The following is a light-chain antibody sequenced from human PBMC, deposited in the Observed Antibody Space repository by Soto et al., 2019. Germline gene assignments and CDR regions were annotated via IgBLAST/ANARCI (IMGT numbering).Light chain of an antibody. CDR3: TAWDGSLDGRV. CDR1: NSNIGSNT. CDR2: RSD. V-gene: IGLV1-44*01. J-gene: IGLJ3*02. Sequence: QSVLTQPPSASETLGQRVTISCSGGNSNIGSNTVNWYQHLPGTAPKLLIYRSDQRPSGIPDRFSGSKYGTSASLDISGLQSEDEADYYCTAWDGSLDGRVFGGGTKLTIL.